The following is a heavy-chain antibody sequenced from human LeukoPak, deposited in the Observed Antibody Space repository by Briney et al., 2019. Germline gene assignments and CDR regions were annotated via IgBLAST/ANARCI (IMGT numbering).Heavy chain of an antibody. CDR3: ARGRGGTSLDY. Sequence: GGSLRLSCAASGFTFSDYVMHWVRQAPGKGLEWVAVVSYDGSNQYYADSVKCRFTISRDNSKNAFYVQMNSLRAEDTAVYYCARGRGGTSLDYWGQGTLVTVSS. CDR2: VSYDGSNQ. V-gene: IGHV3-30-3*01. D-gene: IGHD3-10*01. CDR1: GFTFSDYV. J-gene: IGHJ4*02.